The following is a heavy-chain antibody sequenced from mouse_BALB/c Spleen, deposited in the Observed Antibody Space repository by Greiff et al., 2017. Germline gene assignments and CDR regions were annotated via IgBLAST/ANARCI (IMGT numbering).Heavy chain of an antibody. CDR3: ARRRGYDEFYAMDY. V-gene: IGHV1S127*01. D-gene: IGHD2-14*01. CDR1: GYSFTSYW. CDR2: IDPSDSET. J-gene: IGHJ4*01. Sequence: VQLQQSGPQLVRPGASVKISCKASGYSFTSYWMHWVKQRPGQGLEWIGMIDPSDSETRLNQKFKDKATLTVDKSSSTAYMQLSSPTSEDSAVYYCARRRGYDEFYAMDYWGQGTSVTVSS.